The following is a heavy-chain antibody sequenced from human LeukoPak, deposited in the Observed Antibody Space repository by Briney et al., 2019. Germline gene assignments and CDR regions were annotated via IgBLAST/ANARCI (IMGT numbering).Heavy chain of an antibody. J-gene: IGHJ4*02. CDR2: IYYSGST. V-gene: IGHV4-59*01. Sequence: PSETLSLTCTVSGGSISSYYWSWIRLPPGKGLEWIGYIYYSGSTNYNPSLKSRVTISVDTSKNQFSLKLSSVTAADTAVYYCARGPYYYDSSGYYFEYYFDYWGQGTLVTVSS. CDR3: ARGPYYYDSSGYYFEYYFDY. D-gene: IGHD3-22*01. CDR1: GGSISSYY.